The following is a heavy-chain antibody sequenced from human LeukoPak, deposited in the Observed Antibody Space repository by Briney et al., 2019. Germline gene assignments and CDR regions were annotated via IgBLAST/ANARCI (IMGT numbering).Heavy chain of an antibody. CDR1: VGTFSSYA. CDR3: ARGGYGVVVTAAWGFDP. D-gene: IGHD2-21*02. Sequence: SVKVSCKASVGTFSSYAISWVRQAPGQGLEWMGGIIPIFGTANYAQKCQGRVTITADESTSTAYMELSSLTSDDTAVYYCARGGYGVVVTAAWGFDPWGQGTLVTVSS. J-gene: IGHJ5*02. CDR2: IIPIFGTA. V-gene: IGHV1-69*13.